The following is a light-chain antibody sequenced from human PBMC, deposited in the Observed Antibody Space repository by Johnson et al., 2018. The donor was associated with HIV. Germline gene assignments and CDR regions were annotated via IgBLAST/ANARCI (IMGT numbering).Light chain of an antibody. CDR3: GTWDSSLGCYV. CDR1: SSNIGNSY. V-gene: IGLV1-51*02. J-gene: IGLJ1*01. Sequence: HSVLTQPPSVSAAPGQKVTISCSGSSSNIGNSYVCWYQQLPGTAPKLLIYENDKRPSGIPDRFSGSKSGTSATLGITGLQTGDEADYYCGTWDSSLGCYVFGTGTKVTVL. CDR2: END.